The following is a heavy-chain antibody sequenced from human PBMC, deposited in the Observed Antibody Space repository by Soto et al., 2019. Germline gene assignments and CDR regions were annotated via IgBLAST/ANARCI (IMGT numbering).Heavy chain of an antibody. CDR1: GGSISSYA. CDR2: ISGSGGST. V-gene: IGHV3-23*01. Sequence: PSETLSLTCAVSGGSISSYAMSWVRQAPGKGLEWVSAISGSGGSTYYADSVKGRFTISRDNSKNTLYLQMNSLRAEDTAVYYCAARTIVAQGHYWGQGTLVTVSS. D-gene: IGHD3-16*02. J-gene: IGHJ4*02. CDR3: AARTIVAQGHY.